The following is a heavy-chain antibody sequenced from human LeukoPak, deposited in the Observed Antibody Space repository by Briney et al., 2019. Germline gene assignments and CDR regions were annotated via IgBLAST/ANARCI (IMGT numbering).Heavy chain of an antibody. V-gene: IGHV1-69*05. D-gene: IGHD3-22*01. CDR2: IIPIFGTA. Sequence: SVKVSCKASGGTFSSYAISWVRQAPGQGLEWMGGIIPIFGTANYAQKFQGRVTITTDESTSTAYMELGSLRSEDTAVYYCARMSYYDSSGYPYWGQGTLVTVSS. CDR3: ARMSYYDSSGYPY. CDR1: GGTFSSYA. J-gene: IGHJ4*02.